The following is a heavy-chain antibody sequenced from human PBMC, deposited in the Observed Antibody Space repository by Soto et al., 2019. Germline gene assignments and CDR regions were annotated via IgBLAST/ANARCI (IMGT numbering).Heavy chain of an antibody. J-gene: IGHJ3*02. Sequence: QVQLQQWGAGLLKPSETLSLTCAVYGGSFSGYYWSWIRQPPGKVLEWLGEINHSGSTNYNPYLKSRVTISVDTSKNQFSLKLSSVTAADTAVYYCARGGAYCSSTSCYDSRAFDIWGQGTMVTVSS. CDR3: ARGGAYCSSTSCYDSRAFDI. V-gene: IGHV4-34*01. CDR2: INHSGST. D-gene: IGHD2-2*01. CDR1: GGSFSGYY.